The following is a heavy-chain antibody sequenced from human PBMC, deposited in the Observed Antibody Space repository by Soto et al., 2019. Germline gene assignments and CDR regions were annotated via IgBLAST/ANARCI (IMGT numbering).Heavy chain of an antibody. CDR1: GFTFDDYA. J-gene: IGHJ4*02. CDR3: VARARFDY. V-gene: IGHV3-9*01. Sequence: EVQLVESGGGLVQPGRSLRLSCAASGFTFDDYAMHWVRQAPGKGLEWVSGISWNSGSIGYADSVKGRFTISRDNAKNSLYLQMNSLRAEDTALYYCVARARFDYWGQVTLVTVSS. CDR2: ISWNSGSI.